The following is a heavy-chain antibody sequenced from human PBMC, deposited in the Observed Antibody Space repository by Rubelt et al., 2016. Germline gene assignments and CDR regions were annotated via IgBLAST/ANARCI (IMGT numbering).Heavy chain of an antibody. CDR2: MYYSGDT. Sequence: QLQLQESGPGLVKPSETLSLACTVSDASIRSNSYYWGWIRQPPGKGLEYIGSMYYSGDTYYNPSLKSRVTMSLDASKNQFSLMLSSVTAAETAVYYCARGLFPGIAGLCCWGQGTLVTVSS. CDR1: DASIRSNSYY. D-gene: IGHD6-13*01. CDR3: ARGLFPGIAGLCC. V-gene: IGHV4-39*07. J-gene: IGHJ4*02.